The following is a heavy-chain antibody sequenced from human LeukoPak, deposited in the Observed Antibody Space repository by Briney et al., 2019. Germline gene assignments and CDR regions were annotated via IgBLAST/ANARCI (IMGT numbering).Heavy chain of an antibody. J-gene: IGHJ3*02. V-gene: IGHV1-2*02. D-gene: IGHD3-22*01. CDR2: MNPNSGGT. CDR3: ARGLTIIRTAPRAPLDI. Sequence: ASVKVSCKASGYTFTNYDINWVRQATGQALEWMGWMNPNSGGTNYAQQFQGRVTMTRDPSISTAYMDLSRLRSDDTAVYYCARGLTIIRTAPRAPLDIWGQGTMVTVSS. CDR1: GYTFTNYD.